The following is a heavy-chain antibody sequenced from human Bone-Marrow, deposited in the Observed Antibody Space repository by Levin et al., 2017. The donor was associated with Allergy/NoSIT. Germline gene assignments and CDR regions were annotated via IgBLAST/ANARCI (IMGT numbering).Heavy chain of an antibody. D-gene: IGHD3-10*01. CDR1: GGSFSGYY. J-gene: IGHJ4*02. V-gene: IGHV4-34*01. Sequence: TGGSLRLSCAVYGGSFSGYYWSWIRQPPGKGLEWIGEINHSGSTNYNPSLKSRVTISVDTSKNQFSLKLSSVTAADTAVYYCAGSYYFDYWGQGTLVTVSS. CDR3: AGSYYFDY. CDR2: INHSGST.